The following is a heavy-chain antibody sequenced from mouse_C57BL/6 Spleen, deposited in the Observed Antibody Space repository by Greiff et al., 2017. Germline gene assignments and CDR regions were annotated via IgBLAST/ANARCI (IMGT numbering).Heavy chain of an antibody. V-gene: IGHV7-3*01. CDR3: ARYKLVFDY. Sequence: EVQRVESGGGLVQPGGSLSLSCAASGFTFTDYYMSWVRQPPGKALEWLGFIRNKANGYTTEYSASVKGRFTISRDNSQSILYLQMNALRAEDSATYYCARYKLVFDYWGKGTTRTVSS. D-gene: IGHD4-1*01. J-gene: IGHJ2*01. CDR1: GFTFTDYY. CDR2: IRNKANGYTT.